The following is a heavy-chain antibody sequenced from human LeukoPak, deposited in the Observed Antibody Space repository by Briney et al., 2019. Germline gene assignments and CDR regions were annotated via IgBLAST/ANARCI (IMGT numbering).Heavy chain of an antibody. CDR3: ARQYCSSTSCSYYFDY. Sequence: SETLSLTCTVSGGSISSFYWSWIRQPAGKGLEWIGRIYTSGSTNYNPSLRSRVTMSVDTSKNQFSLKLSSVAAADTAVYYCARQYCSSTSCSYYFDYWGRGTLVTVSS. CDR1: GGSISSFY. D-gene: IGHD2-2*01. V-gene: IGHV4-4*07. J-gene: IGHJ4*02. CDR2: IYTSGST.